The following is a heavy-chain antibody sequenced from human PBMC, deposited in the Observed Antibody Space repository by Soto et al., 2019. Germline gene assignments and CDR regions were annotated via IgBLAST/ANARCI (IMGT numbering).Heavy chain of an antibody. CDR2: IYPGDSDT. J-gene: IGHJ6*02. V-gene: IGHV5-51*01. D-gene: IGHD6-6*01. Sequence: ESLTISSKCSGYSFTRYWLGRVRQIPGKGLEWMGIIYPGDSDTRYRPVFQGEDTISADKAIGSAYLQWSSLKASDTAMYYCARLRYSISSGYYYSGMDVWGQGTTDTAP. CDR1: GYSFTRYW. CDR3: ARLRYSISSGYYYSGMDV.